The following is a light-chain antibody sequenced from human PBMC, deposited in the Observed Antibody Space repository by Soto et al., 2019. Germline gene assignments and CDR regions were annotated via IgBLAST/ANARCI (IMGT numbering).Light chain of an antibody. J-gene: IGKJ1*01. CDR3: QHYNNWPPWK. V-gene: IGKV3-15*01. CDR2: GAS. Sequence: EIVLTQSPGTLSFSPGERATLSCRASQSVSSSYLAWYQQKPGQAPRLLIYGASIRATGIPARFSGSGSGTEFTLTISSLQSEDFAVYYCQHYNNWPPWKCGQGTKVDIK. CDR1: QSVSSSY.